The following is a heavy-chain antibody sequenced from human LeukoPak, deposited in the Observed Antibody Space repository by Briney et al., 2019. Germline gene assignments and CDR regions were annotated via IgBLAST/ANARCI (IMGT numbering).Heavy chain of an antibody. CDR2: ISSNGGST. CDR3: ARGHTVTSFDY. J-gene: IGHJ4*02. CDR1: GFTFSSYA. D-gene: IGHD4-11*01. V-gene: IGHV3-64*01. Sequence: PGGSLRLSCAASGFTFSSYAMHWVRQAPGKGLEYVSAISSNGGSTYYANSVKGRFTISRDNSKNMLYLQMGSLRAEDMAVYYCARGHTVTSFDYWGQGTLVTVSS.